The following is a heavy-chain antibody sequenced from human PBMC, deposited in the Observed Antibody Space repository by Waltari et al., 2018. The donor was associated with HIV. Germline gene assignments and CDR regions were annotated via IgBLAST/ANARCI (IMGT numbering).Heavy chain of an antibody. V-gene: IGHV3-30*01. CDR2: ISYDGSNK. CDR1: GFTFSSYA. J-gene: IGHJ5*02. Sequence: QVHLVESGGGVVQPGRSLRLSCAASGFTFSSYAIHWVRQAPGKGLEWVALISYDGSNKYYADSVKGRVTISRDNSKNTLYLQMNSLRAEDTSVYYCARDTGYCSFGSCSYNWLDPWGQGTLVSVSS. D-gene: IGHD2-15*01. CDR3: ARDTGYCSFGSCSYNWLDP.